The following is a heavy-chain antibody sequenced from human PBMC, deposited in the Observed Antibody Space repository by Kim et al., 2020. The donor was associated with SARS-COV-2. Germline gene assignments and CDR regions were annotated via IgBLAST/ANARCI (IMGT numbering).Heavy chain of an antibody. CDR1: GGSISSYY. CDR2: IYYSGST. CDR3: ARRKDGRAPWYYYYMDV. D-gene: IGHD1-26*01. J-gene: IGHJ6*03. Sequence: SETLSLTCTVSGGSISSYYWSWIRQPPGKGLEWIGYIYYSGSTNYNPSLKSRVTISVDTSKNQFSLKLSSVTAADTAVYYCARRKDGRAPWYYYYMDVWGKGTTVTVSS. V-gene: IGHV4-59*08.